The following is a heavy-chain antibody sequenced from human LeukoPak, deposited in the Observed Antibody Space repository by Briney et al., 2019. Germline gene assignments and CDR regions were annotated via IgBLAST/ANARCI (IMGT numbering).Heavy chain of an antibody. CDR1: GFTFSSYA. V-gene: IGHV3-23*01. CDR2: ISGSGGST. Sequence: LPGGSLRLSCAASGFTFSSYAMSWVRLAPGKGLEWVSAISGSGGSTYYADSVKGRFTISRDNSKNTLYLQMNSLRAEDTAVYYCARGRGYCSSTSCYVFDYWGQGTLVTVSS. CDR3: ARGRGYCSSTSCYVFDY. J-gene: IGHJ4*02. D-gene: IGHD2-2*01.